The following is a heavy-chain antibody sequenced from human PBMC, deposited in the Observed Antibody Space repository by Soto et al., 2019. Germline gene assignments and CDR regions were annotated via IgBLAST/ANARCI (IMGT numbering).Heavy chain of an antibody. CDR3: ARSWYYYGSGGLDY. CDR1: GYRLTSYW. Sequence: PGESPKTYCNGSGYRLTSYWISLVRQMPGKGLEWMGRIDPSDSYTKYRPSFQGHVTISADKSTSTAYLQWSSLKASDTAMYYCARSWYYYGSGGLDYWGQGTLVTVSS. V-gene: IGHV5-10-1*01. D-gene: IGHD3-10*01. CDR2: IDPSDSYT. J-gene: IGHJ4*02.